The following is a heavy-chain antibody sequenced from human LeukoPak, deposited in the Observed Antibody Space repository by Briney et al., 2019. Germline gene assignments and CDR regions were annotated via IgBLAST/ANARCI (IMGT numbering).Heavy chain of an antibody. CDR2: LRYDGSKE. V-gene: IGHV3-30*02. Sequence: PGGSLRLSCAASGFTFSRYSMNWVRQAPGRGLEWVAFLRYDGSKEYYLDSVKGRFTISRDNSQNTLYLQMNSLRAEDTAVYYCAKVRTEVSGNAFDIWGQGTMVTVSS. D-gene: IGHD1-14*01. J-gene: IGHJ3*02. CDR1: GFTFSRYS. CDR3: AKVRTEVSGNAFDI.